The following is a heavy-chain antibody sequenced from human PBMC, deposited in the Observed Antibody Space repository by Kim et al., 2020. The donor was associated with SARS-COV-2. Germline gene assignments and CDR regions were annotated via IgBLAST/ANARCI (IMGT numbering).Heavy chain of an antibody. CDR2: ISYEGSTQ. CDR1: GFTFSSHV. J-gene: IGHJ5*02. D-gene: IGHD1-26*01. Sequence: GGSLRLSCAASGFTFSSHVMHWVRQALGKGLEWVALISYEGSTQRYTDSVKGRFTVSRDNSKNILFLQMNSLRPEDTAVYYCARNLVGDTDLGPWGQGTLVTVSS. V-gene: IGHV3-30*03. CDR3: ARNLVGDTDLGP.